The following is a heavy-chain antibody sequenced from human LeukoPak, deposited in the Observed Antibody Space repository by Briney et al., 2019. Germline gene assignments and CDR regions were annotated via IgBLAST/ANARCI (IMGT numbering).Heavy chain of an antibody. CDR2: IKQDGSEK. J-gene: IGHJ4*02. V-gene: IGHV3-7*01. Sequence: GGSLRLSCAASGFTFSTYSLSWLRQAPGKGLEWVANIKQDGSEKYYVDSVKGRFTISRDNAKNSLYLQMNSLRAEDTAVYYCARGRYYDTWRDGYYFDYWGQGTLVTVSS. D-gene: IGHD3-22*01. CDR1: GFTFSTYS. CDR3: ARGRYYDTWRDGYYFDY.